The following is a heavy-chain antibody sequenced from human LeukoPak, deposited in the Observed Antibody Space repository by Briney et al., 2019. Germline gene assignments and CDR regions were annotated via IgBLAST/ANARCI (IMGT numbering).Heavy chain of an antibody. CDR2: INHSGST. D-gene: IGHD5-24*01. CDR1: GGSFRGYY. J-gene: IGHJ5*02. V-gene: IGHV4-34*01. Sequence: PSDTLSLTCAVYGGSFRGYYWSWIRQPPGKVLEGIGEINHSGSTNYNPSLKSRVTISVDTSKNQFSLKLSSVTAADTAVYYCARVLRGWMARIHHWFDPWGQGTLVTVSS. CDR3: ARVLRGWMARIHHWFDP.